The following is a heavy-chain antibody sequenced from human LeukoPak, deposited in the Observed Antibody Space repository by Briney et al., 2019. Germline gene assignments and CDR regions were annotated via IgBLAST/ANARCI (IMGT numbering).Heavy chain of an antibody. D-gene: IGHD3-10*01. Sequence: SGPALVKPTQILTLTCTFSGFSLSTSGMRVSWIRQPPGKALEWLARIDWDDDKFYSTSLKTRLTISKDTSKNQVVLTMTNMDPVDTATYYCARTHFSFGTSAPYNWFDPWGQGTLVTVSS. CDR3: ARTHFSFGTSAPYNWFDP. CDR1: GFSLSTSGMR. J-gene: IGHJ5*02. CDR2: IDWDDDK. V-gene: IGHV2-70*04.